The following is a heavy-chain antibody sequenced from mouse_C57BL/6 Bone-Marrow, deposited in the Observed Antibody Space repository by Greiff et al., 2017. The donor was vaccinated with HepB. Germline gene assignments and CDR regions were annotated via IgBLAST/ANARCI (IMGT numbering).Heavy chain of an antibody. Sequence: VQLQHSGAELVRPGASVKLSCTASGFNIKDDYMHWVKQRPEQGLEWIGWIVPENGDTEYASMFQGKATITADTSSNTAYLQLSSLTSADTAVYYGTTWGMVTTGFAYWGQGTLVTVSA. J-gene: IGHJ3*01. CDR2: IVPENGDT. D-gene: IGHD2-2*01. CDR3: TTWGMVTTGFAY. V-gene: IGHV14-4*01. CDR1: GFNIKDDY.